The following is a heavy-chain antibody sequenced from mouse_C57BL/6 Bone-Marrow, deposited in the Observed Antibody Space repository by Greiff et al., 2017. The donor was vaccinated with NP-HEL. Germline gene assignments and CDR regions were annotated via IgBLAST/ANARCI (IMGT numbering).Heavy chain of an antibody. D-gene: IGHD1-3*01. Sequence: VQLKESGGGLVQPKGSLKLSCAASGFSFNTYAMNWVRQAPGKGLEWVARIRSKSNNYATYYADSVKDRFTISRDDSESMLYLQMNNLKTEDTAMYYCVEGKGTYYFDYWGQGTTLTVSS. CDR1: GFSFNTYA. CDR3: VEGKGTYYFDY. V-gene: IGHV10-1*01. CDR2: IRSKSNNYAT. J-gene: IGHJ2*01.